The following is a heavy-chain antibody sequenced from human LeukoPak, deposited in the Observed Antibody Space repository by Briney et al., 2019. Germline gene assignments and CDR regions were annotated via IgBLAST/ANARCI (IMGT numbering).Heavy chain of an antibody. CDR3: ARGGGYYYNWFDP. CDR1: GGSFSGYY. CDR2: INHSGST. J-gene: IGHJ5*02. D-gene: IGHD3-22*01. Sequence: PSETLSLTCAAYGGSFSGYYWSWIRQPPGKGLEWIGEINHSGSTNYNPSLKSRVTISVDTSKNQFSLKLSSVTAADTAVYYCARGGGYYYNWFDPWGQGTLVTVSS. V-gene: IGHV4-34*01.